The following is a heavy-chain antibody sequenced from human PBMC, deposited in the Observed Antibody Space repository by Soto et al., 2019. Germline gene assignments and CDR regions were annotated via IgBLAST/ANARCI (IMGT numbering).Heavy chain of an antibody. J-gene: IGHJ4*02. D-gene: IGHD6-6*01. CDR1: GFPFSSYG. CDR3: AKESIATPGKYFDY. CDR2: IWYDGSNK. Sequence: GGSLSLSCAASGFPFSSYGMHWVRQAPGKGLEWVAVIWYDGSNKYYADSVKGRFTISRDNSKNTLYLQMNSLRVEDTAVYYCAKESIATPGKYFDYWGQGTLVTVSS. V-gene: IGHV3-33*06.